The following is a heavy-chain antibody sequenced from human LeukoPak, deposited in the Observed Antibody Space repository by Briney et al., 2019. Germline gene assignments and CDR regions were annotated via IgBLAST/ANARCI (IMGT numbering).Heavy chain of an antibody. J-gene: IGHJ1*01. V-gene: IGHV3-13*01. CDR2: IGSAGDT. CDR3: IRGRYIGSYFID. D-gene: IGHD1-26*01. CDR1: GFTLSEYD. Sequence: PGGSLRLSCAASGFTLSEYDMHWVRQPTGKGLEWVSVIGSAGDTYYSDSVKGRFTISRENAKNSLDPQMNSLRAEDTALYYCIRGRYIGSYFIDWGQGILVAVAP.